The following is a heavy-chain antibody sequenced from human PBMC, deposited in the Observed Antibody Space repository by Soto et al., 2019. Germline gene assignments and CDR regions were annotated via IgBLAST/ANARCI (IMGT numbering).Heavy chain of an antibody. CDR3: TTTEWELGGHNWFDP. V-gene: IGHV3-15*07. Sequence: GGSLRLSCAASGFTFSNAWMNWVRQAPGKGLEWVGRIKSKTDGGTTDYAAPVKGRFTISRDDSKNTLYLQMNSLKTEDTAVYYCTTTEWELGGHNWFDPWGQGTLVTVSS. CDR1: GFTFSNAW. CDR2: IKSKTDGGTT. J-gene: IGHJ5*02. D-gene: IGHD1-26*01.